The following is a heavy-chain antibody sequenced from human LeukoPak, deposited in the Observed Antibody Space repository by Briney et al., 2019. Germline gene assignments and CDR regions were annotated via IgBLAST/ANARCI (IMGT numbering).Heavy chain of an antibody. J-gene: IGHJ4*02. Sequence: SETLSLTCTVSGGSISSGGYYWSWIRQHPGKGLEWIVYIYYSGSTYYNPSLKSRVTISVNTSKNQFSLKLSSVTAADTAVYYCARDRGNCSSTSCYRRFDYWGQGTLVTVSS. CDR3: ARDRGNCSSTSCYRRFDY. V-gene: IGHV4-31*03. D-gene: IGHD2-2*01. CDR2: IYYSGST. CDR1: GGSISSGGYY.